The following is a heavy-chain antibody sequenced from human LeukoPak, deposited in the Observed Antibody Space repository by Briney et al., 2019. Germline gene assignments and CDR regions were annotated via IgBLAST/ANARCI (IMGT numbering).Heavy chain of an antibody. CDR1: GYTFTSYG. CDR3: ARQRQGVVPAATNWFDP. D-gene: IGHD2-2*01. CDR2: ISAYNGNT. V-gene: IGHV1-18*01. Sequence: ASVKVSCKASGYTFTSYGISWVRQAPGQGLEWMGWISAYNGNTNYAQKLQGGVTMTTDTSTSTAYMELRSLRSDDTAVYYCARQRQGVVPAATNWFDPWGQGTLVTVSS. J-gene: IGHJ5*02.